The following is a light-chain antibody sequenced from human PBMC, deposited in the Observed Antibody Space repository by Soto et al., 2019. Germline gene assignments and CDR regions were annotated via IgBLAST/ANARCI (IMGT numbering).Light chain of an antibody. V-gene: IGKV1-12*01. J-gene: IGKJ4*01. CDR2: AAS. CDR3: QQANSFPLT. CDR1: QGVSNW. Sequence: DIQMTQSPSSVSASVGDRVTITCRASQGVSNWLAWYQQKPGTAPKLLIYAASSLQSGVPSRFSGSGYGTDFTLTISSLQPEDFATYYCQQANSFPLTFGGGTKVEIK.